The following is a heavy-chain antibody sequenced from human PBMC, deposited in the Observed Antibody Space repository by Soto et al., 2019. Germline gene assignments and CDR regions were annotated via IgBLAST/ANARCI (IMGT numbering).Heavy chain of an antibody. V-gene: IGHV3-23*01. D-gene: IGHD3-10*01. CDR2: ISGSGGST. Sequence: PXXSLRLSCAASGFTFSSYAMRWVRQAPGKGLEWVSAISGSGGSTYYADSVKGRFTISRDNSKNTLYLQMNSLRAEDTAVYYCADPGSGKSDYWGPGTLVTVSS. CDR1: GFTFSSYA. J-gene: IGHJ4*02. CDR3: ADPGSGKSDY.